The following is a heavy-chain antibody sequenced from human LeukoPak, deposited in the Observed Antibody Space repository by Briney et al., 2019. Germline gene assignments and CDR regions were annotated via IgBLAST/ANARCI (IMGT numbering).Heavy chain of an antibody. V-gene: IGHV4-39*01. D-gene: IGHD6-13*01. CDR3: ARPAAADP. Sequence: SETLSLTCTVSGGSISSSSYYWGWIRQPPGKGREWIGSIYYSGSTYYNPSLKSRVTISVDTSKNQFSLKLSSVTAADTAVYYCARPAAADPWGQGTLVTVSS. CDR2: IYYSGST. CDR1: GGSISSSSYY. J-gene: IGHJ5*02.